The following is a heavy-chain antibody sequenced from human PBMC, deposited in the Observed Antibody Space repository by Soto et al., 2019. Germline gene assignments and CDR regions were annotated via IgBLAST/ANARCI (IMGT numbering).Heavy chain of an antibody. V-gene: IGHV1-18*01. J-gene: IGHJ4*02. CDR3: ARGRYGDY. CDR2: ISAHNGNT. Sequence: QVHLVQSGAEVKKPGASVKVSCKGSGYCFTTYGITWVRQAPGQGLEWMAWISAHNGNTNYAQKLQGRVTVPRDTSTSTAYMELRSLRSDDPAVYYCARGRYGDYWGQGALVTVSS. CDR1: GYCFTTYG. D-gene: IGHD1-1*01.